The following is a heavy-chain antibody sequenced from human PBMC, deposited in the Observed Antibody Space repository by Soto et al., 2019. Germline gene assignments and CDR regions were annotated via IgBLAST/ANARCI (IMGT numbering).Heavy chain of an antibody. CDR2: ISGSGAST. J-gene: IGHJ4*02. D-gene: IGHD1-26*01. CDR3: AKNSKGYSGSYFDY. V-gene: IGHV3-23*01. Sequence: EVQLLESGGGVGQPGGSLRLSCAATGFSFSGYAISWVRQAAGKGLEWVSTISGSGASTFYADSVKGRFTIARDNSKNTCYLQINSLRAEDTAVYYCAKNSKGYSGSYFDYWGQGTLVTVSS. CDR1: GFSFSGYA.